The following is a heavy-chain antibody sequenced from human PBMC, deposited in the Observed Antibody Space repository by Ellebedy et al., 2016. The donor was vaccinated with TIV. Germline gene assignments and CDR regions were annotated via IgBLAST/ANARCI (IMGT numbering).Heavy chain of an antibody. CDR2: IYFIGHT. Sequence: SETLSLTCTVSGGSIDSRRHSWGWIRQPPGKGLEWIGSIYFIGHTYYNPSLRGRVTISLDGPQSQFSLRLSSVTAADTAVYYCAEGRSGWYYFDYWGQGTLVTVSS. V-gene: IGHV4-39*07. J-gene: IGHJ4*02. D-gene: IGHD6-19*01. CDR1: GGSIDSRRHS. CDR3: AEGRSGWYYFDY.